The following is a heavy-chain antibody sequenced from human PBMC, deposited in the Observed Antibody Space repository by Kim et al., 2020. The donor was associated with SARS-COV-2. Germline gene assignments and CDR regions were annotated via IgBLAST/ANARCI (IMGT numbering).Heavy chain of an antibody. CDR1: GFSFSTYA. CDR2: ISAEGAAT. J-gene: IGHJ4*02. D-gene: IGHD3-9*01. V-gene: IGHV3-23*01. CDR3: GGSDWFPHDY. Sequence: GGSLRLSCAASGFSFSTYAMSWVRQASGKGLEWVSYISAEGAATYYGDSVQGRFTISRDNSRNTVFLQMNSLRAEDTAIYYCGGSDWFPHDYWGQGTLVTVSS.